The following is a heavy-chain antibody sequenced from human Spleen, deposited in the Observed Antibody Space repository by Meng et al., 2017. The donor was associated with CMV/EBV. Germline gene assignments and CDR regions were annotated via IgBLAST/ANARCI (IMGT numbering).Heavy chain of an antibody. CDR1: GFSFSNAW. V-gene: IGHV3-15*01. Sequence: GGSLRLSCAASGFSFSNAWMSWVRQAPGKGLEWVGRSKRKSEGGTVDYAAHVKGRFTISRDDSNNTLYLQMNSLQIEDTAVYYCTTILEDYGTGWGQGTRVTVSS. CDR3: TTILEDYGTG. D-gene: IGHD4-17*01. J-gene: IGHJ4*02. CDR2: SKRKSEGGTV.